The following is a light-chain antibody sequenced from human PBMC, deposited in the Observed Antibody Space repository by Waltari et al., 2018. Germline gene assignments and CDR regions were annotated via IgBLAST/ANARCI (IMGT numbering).Light chain of an antibody. Sequence: DIVVTQSPLSLPVTPGEPAPIPCRSSQSLLHSNGYNYLDWYLQKPGQSPQLLIYLGSNRASGVPDRFSGTGSGTDFTLKINRVQAEDVGVYYCMQSLQALWTFGQGTKVEIK. CDR2: LGS. CDR3: MQSLQALWT. CDR1: QSLLHSNGYNY. V-gene: IGKV2-28*01. J-gene: IGKJ1*01.